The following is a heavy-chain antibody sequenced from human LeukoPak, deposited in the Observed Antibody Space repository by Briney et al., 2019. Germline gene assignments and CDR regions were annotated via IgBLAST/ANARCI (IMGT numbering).Heavy chain of an antibody. CDR3: VRGQSPNYDFWSGYYVY. V-gene: IGHV3-30-3*01. D-gene: IGHD3-3*01. CDR1: GFTFSSYA. J-gene: IGHJ4*02. Sequence: PGRSLRLSCAASGFTFSSYAMHWVRQAPGKGLEWVAVISYDGSNKYYADSVKGRFTISRDNSKNTLYLQMNSLRAEDTAVYYCVRGQSPNYDFWSGYYVYWGQGTLVTVSS. CDR2: ISYDGSNK.